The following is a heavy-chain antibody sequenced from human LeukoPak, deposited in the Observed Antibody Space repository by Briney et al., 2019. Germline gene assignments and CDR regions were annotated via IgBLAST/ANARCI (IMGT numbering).Heavy chain of an antibody. D-gene: IGHD3-3*01. J-gene: IGHJ4*02. V-gene: IGHV4-4*02. CDR1: GGSVTSTNW. CDR3: AREGGFYRPLDY. Sequence: RSGTLSLTCGVSGGSVTSTNWWTWVRQPPGKGLEWIGEVHLDGRTNYNPSLKSRLTMSVDLSENHISLKLTSVTAADTAVYYCAREGGFYRPLDYSGQGTLVTVSS. CDR2: VHLDGRT.